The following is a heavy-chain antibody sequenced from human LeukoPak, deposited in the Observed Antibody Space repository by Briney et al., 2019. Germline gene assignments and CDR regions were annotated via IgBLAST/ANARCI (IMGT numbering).Heavy chain of an antibody. Sequence: GGSLRLSCAASGFTFSSYGMHWVRQAPGKGLEWVAVISYDGSNKYYADSVKGRFTISRDNSKNTLYLQMNSLRAEDTAVYYCAKDRGYSYGCFDYWGQGTLVTVSS. CDR3: AKDRGYSYGCFDY. J-gene: IGHJ4*02. CDR2: ISYDGSNK. CDR1: GFTFSSYG. D-gene: IGHD5-18*01. V-gene: IGHV3-30*18.